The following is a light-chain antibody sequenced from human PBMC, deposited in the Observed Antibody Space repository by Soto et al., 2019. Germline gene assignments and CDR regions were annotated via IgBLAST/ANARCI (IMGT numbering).Light chain of an antibody. V-gene: IGLV2-11*01. CDR2: DVT. Sequence: QSVLTQPRSVSGSPGQSVTISCTGTTNDVGNYNYVSWYQQHPSKAPKLMIYDVTKRPSGVPDRFSGSKSGNTASLTISGLQAEDEADYYSSSYAGSYSYVFGPGTKVPVL. J-gene: IGLJ1*01. CDR1: TNDVGNYNY. CDR3: SSYAGSYSYV.